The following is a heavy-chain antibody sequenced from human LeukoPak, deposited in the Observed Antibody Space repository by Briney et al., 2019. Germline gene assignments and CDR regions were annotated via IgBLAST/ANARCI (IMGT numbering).Heavy chain of an antibody. D-gene: IGHD3-9*01. J-gene: IGHJ4*02. Sequence: GESLNISCKGSGYTFGTYWIAWVRQIPGNLLEWMGIIYPTDSDTRYSPSLQGQVTISADKSTSVVYLQWSSLKASDTAIYYCARSDWLQYYFDYWGLGTLVTVSS. CDR3: ARSDWLQYYFDY. CDR1: GYTFGTYW. CDR2: IYPTDSDT. V-gene: IGHV5-51*01.